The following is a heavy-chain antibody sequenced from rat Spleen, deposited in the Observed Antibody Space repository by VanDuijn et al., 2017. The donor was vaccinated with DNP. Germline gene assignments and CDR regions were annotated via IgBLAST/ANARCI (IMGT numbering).Heavy chain of an antibody. CDR3: ARGGGAGYYFDY. CDR2: ITYNAGRT. J-gene: IGHJ2*01. D-gene: IGHD1-11*01. CDR1: GFTFSDYN. Sequence: EVQLVESGGGLVQPGRSLKLSCVASGFTFSDYNMAWVRQAPKRGLGWVATITYNAGRTYYRDSVKGRFTISRDNAKNTLYLQMDSLRSEDTATYFCARGGGAGYYFDYWGQGVMVTVSS. V-gene: IGHV5-7*01.